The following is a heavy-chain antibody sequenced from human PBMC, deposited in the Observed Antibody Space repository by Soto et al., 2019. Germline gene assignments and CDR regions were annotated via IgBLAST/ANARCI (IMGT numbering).Heavy chain of an antibody. CDR3: ARDIVVVPAALYYMDV. D-gene: IGHD2-2*01. CDR2: IYYSGST. J-gene: IGHJ6*03. V-gene: IGHV4-59*01. Sequence: PSETLSLTCTVSGGSISSYDWSWIRQPPGKGLEWIGYIYYSGSTNYNPSLKSRVTISVDTSKNQFSLKLSSVTAADTAVYYCARDIVVVPAALYYMDVWGKGTTVTVSS. CDR1: GGSISSYD.